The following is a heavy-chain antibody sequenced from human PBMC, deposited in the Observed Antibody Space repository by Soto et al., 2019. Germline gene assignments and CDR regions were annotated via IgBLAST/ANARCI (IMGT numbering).Heavy chain of an antibody. V-gene: IGHV4-34*01. J-gene: IGHJ5*02. CDR3: VRDRRLRASFSWFDP. D-gene: IGHD5-12*01. CDR2: INHRRST. CDR1: GGSFSGYY. Sequence: PSETLSLTCAVYGGSFSGYYWTWIRQPPGKGLEWIGEINHRRSTSYNPSPKRRVTMSIDTSKNQFSLHLSSVTAADTAVYYCVRDRRLRASFSWFDPWGQGTLVTVSS.